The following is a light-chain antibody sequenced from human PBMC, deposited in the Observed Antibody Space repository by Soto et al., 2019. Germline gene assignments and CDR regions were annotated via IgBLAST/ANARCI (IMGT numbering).Light chain of an antibody. CDR2: GAS. V-gene: IGKV3-20*01. CDR3: QQYGSSYT. CDR1: QSVSSSY. J-gene: IGKJ2*01. Sequence: EIVWTQSPGTLSLSPGERATLSCRASQSVSSSYLAWYQQKPGQAPRLLIYGASSRATGIPDRFSGSGSGTDFTLTISRLEPEDCAVYYCQQYGSSYTFGQGTKLEIK.